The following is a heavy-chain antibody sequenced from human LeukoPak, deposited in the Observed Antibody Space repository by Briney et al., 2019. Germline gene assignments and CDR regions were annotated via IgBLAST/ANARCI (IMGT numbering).Heavy chain of an antibody. J-gene: IGHJ4*02. CDR2: IYYSGST. V-gene: IGHV4-59*01. CDR3: ARGLDSSGYYNY. Sequence: SETLSLTCTVSGGSIGSYYWSWIRQPPGKGLEWIGYIYYSGSTNYNPSLKSRVTISVDTSKNQFSLKLSSVTAADTAVYYCARGLDSSGYYNYWGQGTLVTVSS. D-gene: IGHD3-22*01. CDR1: GGSIGSYY.